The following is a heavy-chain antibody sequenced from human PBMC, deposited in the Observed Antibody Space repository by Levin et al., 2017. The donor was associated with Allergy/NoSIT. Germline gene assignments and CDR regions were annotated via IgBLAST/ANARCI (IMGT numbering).Heavy chain of an antibody. CDR2: IWYDGSNK. D-gene: IGHD6-19*01. V-gene: IGHV3-33*01. CDR1: GFTFSSYG. Sequence: GESLKISCAASGFTFSSYGMHWVRQAPGKGLEWVAVIWYDGSNKYYADSVKGRFTISRDNSKNTLYLQMNSLRAEDTAVYYCARGQNPRIAVAGYYYYYYYMDVWGKGTTVTVSS. CDR3: ARGQNPRIAVAGYYYYYYYMDV. J-gene: IGHJ6*03.